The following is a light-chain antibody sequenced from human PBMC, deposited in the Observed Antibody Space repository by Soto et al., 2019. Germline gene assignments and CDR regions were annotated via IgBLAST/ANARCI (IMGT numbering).Light chain of an antibody. CDR3: ATWDDSLNAAV. Sequence: QSVLTQPPSASGAPGQRITISCSGSSSNIGSKTVHWYQQLPGAAPKLLIYSNDQRPSGVPARFSGSTSGTSASLAISGLQSDDEAHYYCATWDDSLNAAVFGGGTQLTVL. CDR1: SSNIGSKT. CDR2: SND. J-gene: IGLJ7*01. V-gene: IGLV1-44*01.